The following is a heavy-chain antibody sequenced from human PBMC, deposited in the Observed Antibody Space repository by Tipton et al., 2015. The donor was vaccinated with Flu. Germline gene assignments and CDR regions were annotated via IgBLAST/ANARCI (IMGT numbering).Heavy chain of an antibody. V-gene: IGHV4-39*01. D-gene: IGHD2-15*01. Sequence: TLSLTCTVPGGSISSSSYYWGWIRQPPGKGLEWIGSIYYSGSTYYNPSLKSRVTISVDTSKNQFSLKLSSVTAADTAVYYCAKPGYCSGAWGCYYYGMDVWGQGTTVTVSS. J-gene: IGHJ6*02. CDR1: GGSISSSSYY. CDR3: AKPGYCSGAWGCYYYGMDV. CDR2: IYYSGST.